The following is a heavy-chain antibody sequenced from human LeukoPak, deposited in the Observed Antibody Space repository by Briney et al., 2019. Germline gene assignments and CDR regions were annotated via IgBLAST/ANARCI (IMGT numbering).Heavy chain of an antibody. V-gene: IGHV4-34*01. CDR1: GGSFSGYY. CDR2: INHSGST. J-gene: IGHJ6*03. Sequence: PLETQSLTCAVYGGSFSGYYWSWIRQPPGKGLEWIGEINHSGSTNYNPSLKSRVTISVDTSKNQFSLKLSSVTAADTAVYYCASLGPRYYYYYMDVWGKGTTVTVSS. CDR3: ASLGPRYYYYYMDV.